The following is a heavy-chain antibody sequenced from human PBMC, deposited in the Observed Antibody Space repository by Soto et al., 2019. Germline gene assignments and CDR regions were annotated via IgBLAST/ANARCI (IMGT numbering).Heavy chain of an antibody. D-gene: IGHD3-3*01. Sequence: HPGGSLRLSCAASGFTFRNYSLSWVRQAPGKGLEWVSAIVGSGGGTYYADSVKGRFTTSRDNSKSTPYLQMNSLRVEDTAVYYCATGVWSGYYDYWGQGTLVTVSS. J-gene: IGHJ4*02. CDR3: ATGVWSGYYDY. V-gene: IGHV3-23*01. CDR1: GFTFRNYS. CDR2: IVGSGGGT.